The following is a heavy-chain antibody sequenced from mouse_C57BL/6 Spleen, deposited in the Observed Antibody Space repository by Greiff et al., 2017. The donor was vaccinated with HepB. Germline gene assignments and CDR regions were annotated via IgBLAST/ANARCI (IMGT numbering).Heavy chain of an antibody. CDR1: GYAFSSSW. V-gene: IGHV1-82*01. CDR3: ARENTAHAGDY. CDR2: IYPGDGDT. Sequence: VQLQQSGPELVKPGTSVKISCKASGYAFSSSWLNWVKQRPGKGLEWIGRIYPGDGDTNYNGKFKGKATLTADKSSSKAYMELRSLTSEDSAVYFCARENTAHAGDYWGQGTTLTVSS. J-gene: IGHJ2*01. D-gene: IGHD3-2*02.